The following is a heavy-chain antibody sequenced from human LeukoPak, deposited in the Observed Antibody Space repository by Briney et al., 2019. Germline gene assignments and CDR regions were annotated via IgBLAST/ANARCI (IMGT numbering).Heavy chain of an antibody. Sequence: KPSETLSLTCTVSGGSISSSSYYWGWLRQPPGKGLEWIGSIYYSGSTYYNPSLKSRVTISVYTSKNQCSLKLRAVTAADRAVYYCASYGSGSYYWAAFDYWGQGTLVTVSS. CDR3: ASYGSGSYYWAAFDY. D-gene: IGHD3-10*01. V-gene: IGHV4-39*01. CDR1: GGSISSSSYY. CDR2: IYYSGST. J-gene: IGHJ4*02.